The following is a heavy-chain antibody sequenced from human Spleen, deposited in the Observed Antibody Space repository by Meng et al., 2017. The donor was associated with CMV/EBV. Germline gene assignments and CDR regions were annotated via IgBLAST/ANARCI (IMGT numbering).Heavy chain of an antibody. Sequence: SEPLSLTCTVSGGSVSSGSYYWGWIRQPQGKGLEWIGYIDYSGHTNYNPSLKSRVTISADTSKNQFSLMLSSVTAADTAVYFCARYRRNYDSSGYYYSYFDYWGQGTLVTVSS. V-gene: IGHV4-61*01. J-gene: IGHJ4*02. CDR3: ARYRRNYDSSGYYYSYFDY. D-gene: IGHD3-22*01. CDR2: IDYSGHT. CDR1: GGSVSSGSYY.